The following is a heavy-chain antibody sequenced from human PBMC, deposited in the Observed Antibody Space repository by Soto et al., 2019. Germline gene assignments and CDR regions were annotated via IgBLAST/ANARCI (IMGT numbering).Heavy chain of an antibody. CDR3: AKCINRWSPGYYYGMDV. V-gene: IGHV3-23*01. CDR2: IGSNVVNT. CDR1: GFSFSSYP. Sequence: EVQLLESGGGLVQPGGSLRLSCAASGFSFSSYPMSWVRQALGKGLEWVSSIGSNVVNTYYADSVKGRFTISRDSSKNTLFLQMNSLGAENTAVYYCAKCINRWSPGYYYGMDVWGQGITVTGSS. D-gene: IGHD6-13*01. J-gene: IGHJ6*02.